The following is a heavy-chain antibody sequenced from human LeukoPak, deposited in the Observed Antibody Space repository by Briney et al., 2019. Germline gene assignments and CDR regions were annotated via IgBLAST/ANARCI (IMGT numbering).Heavy chain of an antibody. CDR3: AILAPAYLRPYFDY. CDR2: ISGSGGGT. V-gene: IGHV3-23*01. D-gene: IGHD3-16*01. Sequence: GGSLRLSCAASGFTFSSYAMSWVRQAPGKGLEWGSAISGSGGGTYYADSVKGRFTISRDNSKNTLYLQMNSLRAEDTAVYYCAILAPAYLRPYFDYWGQGTLVTVSS. CDR1: GFTFSSYA. J-gene: IGHJ4*02.